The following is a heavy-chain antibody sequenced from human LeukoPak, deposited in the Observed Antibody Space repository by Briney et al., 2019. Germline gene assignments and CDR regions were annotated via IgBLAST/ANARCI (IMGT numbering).Heavy chain of an antibody. V-gene: IGHV1-2*02. CDR3: ASCSGGSCYSLLG. Sequence: ASVKVSCKASGYTFTGYYMHWVRQAPGQGLEWMGWINPNSGGTNYAQKFQGRVTMTRDTSISTAYMELGRLRSDETAVYYCASCSGGSCYSLLGWGQGTLVTVSS. CDR1: GYTFTGYY. CDR2: INPNSGGT. D-gene: IGHD2-15*01. J-gene: IGHJ4*02.